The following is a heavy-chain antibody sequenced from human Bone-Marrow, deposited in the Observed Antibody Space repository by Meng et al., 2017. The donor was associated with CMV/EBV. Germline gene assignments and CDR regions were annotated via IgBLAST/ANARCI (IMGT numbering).Heavy chain of an antibody. CDR2: ISYDGSNK. J-gene: IGHJ4*02. V-gene: IGHV3-30*14. D-gene: IGHD3-10*01. Sequence: GESLKISCAASGLTFSSYAMYWVRQAPGKGPEWVAVISYDGSNKYYADSVKGRFTISRDNSKNTVYLQMNSLRAEDTAVYYCARDLDYYYCVDWGQGTLVTISS. CDR1: GLTFSSYA. CDR3: ARDLDYYYCVD.